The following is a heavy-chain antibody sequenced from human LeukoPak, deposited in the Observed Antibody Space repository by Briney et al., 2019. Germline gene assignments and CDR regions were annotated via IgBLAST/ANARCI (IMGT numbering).Heavy chain of an antibody. CDR1: GYTFIGHY. D-gene: IGHD2-2*01. J-gene: IGHJ4*02. CDR2: INPNSGGA. CDR3: ARYHEDCRSASCYD. V-gene: IGHV1-2*06. Sequence: ASVKVSCKASGYTFIGHYVNWVRQAPGQGLEWMGRINPNSGGADYVQKFQGRVTMTRDTSISTAYMKLTRLRSDDTAVYYCARYHEDCRSASCYDWGQGTLVTVSS.